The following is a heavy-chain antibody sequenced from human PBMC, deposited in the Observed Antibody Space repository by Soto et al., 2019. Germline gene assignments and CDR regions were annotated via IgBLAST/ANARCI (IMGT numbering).Heavy chain of an antibody. J-gene: IGHJ6*02. CDR3: ARDGDCSTTSCYLPYYYYYYGMDV. CDR1: GYTFTSYG. CDR2: ISAYNGNT. D-gene: IGHD2-2*01. Sequence: GASVKVSCKASGYTFTSYGISWVRQAPGQGLEWMGWISAYNGNTNYAQKLQGRVTMTTDTSTSTAYMELRSLRSDDTAVYYCARDGDCSTTSCYLPYYYYYYGMDVWG. V-gene: IGHV1-18*01.